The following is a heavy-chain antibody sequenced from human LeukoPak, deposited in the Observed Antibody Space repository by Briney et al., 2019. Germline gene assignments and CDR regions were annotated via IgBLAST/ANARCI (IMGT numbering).Heavy chain of an antibody. D-gene: IGHD3-3*01. CDR3: ARRSGPLWSGYYRINWFDP. Sequence: SETLSLTCTVSGGSISSYYWSWIRQPPGKGLEWIGEINHSGSTNYNPSLKSRVTISVDTSKNQFSLKLSSVTAADTAVYYCARRSGPLWSGYYRINWFDPWGQGTLVTVSS. J-gene: IGHJ5*02. CDR2: INHSGST. V-gene: IGHV4-34*01. CDR1: GGSISSYY.